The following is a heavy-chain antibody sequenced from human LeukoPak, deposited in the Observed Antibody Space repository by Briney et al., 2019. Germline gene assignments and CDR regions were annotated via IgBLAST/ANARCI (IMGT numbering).Heavy chain of an antibody. Sequence: GGSLRLSCAASGFTFSDYYMSWIRQPPEEGLEWVSYISSSGSTIYYADSVKGRFTISRDNAKNSLYLQMNSLRAEDTAVYYCARGGTSMGATQRGGFDYWGQGTLVTVSS. CDR2: ISSSGSTI. CDR1: GFTFSDYY. V-gene: IGHV3-11*01. CDR3: ARGGTSMGATQRGGFDY. D-gene: IGHD1-26*01. J-gene: IGHJ4*02.